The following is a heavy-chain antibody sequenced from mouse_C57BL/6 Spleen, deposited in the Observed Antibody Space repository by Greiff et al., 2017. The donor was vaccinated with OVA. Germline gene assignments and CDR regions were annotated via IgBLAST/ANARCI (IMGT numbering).Heavy chain of an antibody. Sequence: QVQLQQPGAELVMPGASVKLSCKASGYTFTSYWMHWVKQRPGQGLEWIGEIDPSDSYTNYNQKFKGKSTLTVDKSSSTAYMQLSSLTSEDSAVYYCARWPLTTVVGSAMDYWGQGTSVTVSS. CDR2: IDPSDSYT. V-gene: IGHV1-69*01. J-gene: IGHJ4*01. D-gene: IGHD1-1*01. CDR1: GYTFTSYW. CDR3: ARWPLTTVVGSAMDY.